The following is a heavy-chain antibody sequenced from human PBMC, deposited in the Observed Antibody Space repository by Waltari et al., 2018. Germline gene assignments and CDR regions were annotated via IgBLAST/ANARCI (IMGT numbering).Heavy chain of an antibody. Sequence: QVQLQQWGAGLLKPSETLSLTCAVYGGSFSGYYWSWIRQPPGKGLEWIGEINHSGSTNYNPSLKSRVTISVDASKNQFSLKLSSVTAADTAVYYCAREDGGGMDVWGQGTTVTVSS. CDR3: AREDGGGMDV. CDR1: GGSFSGYY. J-gene: IGHJ6*02. CDR2: INHSGST. V-gene: IGHV4-34*01.